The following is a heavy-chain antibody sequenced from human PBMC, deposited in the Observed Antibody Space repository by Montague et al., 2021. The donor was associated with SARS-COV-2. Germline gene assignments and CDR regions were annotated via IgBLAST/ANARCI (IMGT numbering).Heavy chain of an antibody. V-gene: IGHV4-34*01. J-gene: IGHJ3*02. CDR2: INHRGNT. D-gene: IGHD3-22*01. CDR3: ARDILSSGYYYLAFGI. Sequence: SETLSLTCAVYGGSFSGYYWSWIRQPPGKGLEWMGEINHRGNTNYNPSLKGRVTISVDTSKNQLSLKLSSVTAADTAVDYCARDILSSGYYYLAFGIWGQGTMVTVSS. CDR1: GGSFSGYY.